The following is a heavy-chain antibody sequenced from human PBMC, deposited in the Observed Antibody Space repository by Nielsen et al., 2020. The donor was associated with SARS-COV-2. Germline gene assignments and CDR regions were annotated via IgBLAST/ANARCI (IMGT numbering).Heavy chain of an antibody. D-gene: IGHD6-19*01. V-gene: IGHV3-11*06. Sequence: GGSLRLSCAASGFMVSDSYMSWIRQTPGKGLEWISYISSSGSFTNYADSVRGRFTISRDNSKNTLYLHMNSLRAEDTAVYYCVTGGQWLVRHPYGMEVWGQGTTVTVS. J-gene: IGHJ6*02. CDR2: ISSSGSFT. CDR3: VTGGQWLVRHPYGMEV. CDR1: GFMVSDSY.